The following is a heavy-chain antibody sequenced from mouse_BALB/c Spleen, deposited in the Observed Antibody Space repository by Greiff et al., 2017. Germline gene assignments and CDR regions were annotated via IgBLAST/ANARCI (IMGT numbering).Heavy chain of an antibody. Sequence: DVMLVESGGGLVQPGGSLKLSCAASGFTFSSYGMSWVRQTPDKRLELVATINSNGGSTYYPDSVKGRFTISRDNAKNTLYLQMSSLKSEDTAMYYCARAMNYVDYWGQGTTLTVSS. CDR3: ARAMNYVDY. CDR2: INSNGGST. CDR1: GFTFSSYG. J-gene: IGHJ2*01. V-gene: IGHV5-6-3*01.